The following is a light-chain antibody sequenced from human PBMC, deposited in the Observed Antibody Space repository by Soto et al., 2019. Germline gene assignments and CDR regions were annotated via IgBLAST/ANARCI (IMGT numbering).Light chain of an antibody. J-gene: IGKJ1*01. V-gene: IGKV1-5*01. CDR3: HQYNYYRPT. CDR1: QPISTW. CDR2: DAS. Sequence: QVTQSPSTLSASVGDRVTITCRASQPISTWLAWYHEKPGTAPKLLIYDASSLEGGVPSRFSGSGSGTELTITISSLQPDDFATYYCHQYNYYRPTFGQGTKVDI.